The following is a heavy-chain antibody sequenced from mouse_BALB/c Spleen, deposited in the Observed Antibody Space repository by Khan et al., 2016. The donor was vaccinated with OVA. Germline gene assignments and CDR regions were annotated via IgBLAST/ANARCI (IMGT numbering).Heavy chain of an antibody. V-gene: IGHV9-4*02. CDR2: INTHSGVP. D-gene: IGHD2-14*01. CDR3: ARGGAAYNRNDWGAMEY. CDR1: GYTFTTAG. J-gene: IGHJ4*01. Sequence: QVQLKQSGPELKKPGETVRISCKASGYTFTTAGIQWVQKMPGKGLKWIGWINTHSGVPKYAEDFKGRFAFSLEISVSTAYLQITNLKHEDTATYFCARGGAAYNRNDWGAMEYWGQGTSVTVSS.